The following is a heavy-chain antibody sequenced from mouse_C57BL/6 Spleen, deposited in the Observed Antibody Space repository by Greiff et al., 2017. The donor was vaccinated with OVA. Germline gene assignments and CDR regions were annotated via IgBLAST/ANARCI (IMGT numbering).Heavy chain of an antibody. J-gene: IGHJ2*01. CDR1: GYTFTDYE. CDR2: IDPETGGT. CDR3: TRSDWEDY. Sequence: QVQLKESGAELVRPGASVTLSCKASGYTFTDYEMHWVKQTHVHGLEWIGAIDPETGGTAYNQKFKGKAILTADKSSSTAYMELRSLTSEDSAVYYCTRSDWEDYWGQGTTLTVSS. V-gene: IGHV1-15*01. D-gene: IGHD4-1*01.